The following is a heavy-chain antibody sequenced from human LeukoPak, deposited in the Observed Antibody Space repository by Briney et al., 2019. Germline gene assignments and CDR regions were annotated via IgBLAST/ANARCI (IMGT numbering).Heavy chain of an antibody. V-gene: IGHV3-48*01. J-gene: IGHJ4*02. Sequence: PGGSLRLSCAASGFTFSSYSMHWVRQAPGKGLEWVSYSSGGAGTTYYADSVKGRFTISRDNAKNSLYLQMNSLRAEDTAMYYCASGGENYWGQGTLVTVSS. D-gene: IGHD3-16*01. CDR1: GFTFSSYS. CDR2: SSGGAGTT. CDR3: ASGGENY.